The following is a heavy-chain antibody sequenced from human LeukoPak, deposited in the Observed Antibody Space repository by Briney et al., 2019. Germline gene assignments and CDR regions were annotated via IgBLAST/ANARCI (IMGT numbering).Heavy chain of an antibody. CDR3: ARAVADNTFDY. CDR1: DGSISSSSYY. Sequence: SETLSLTCNVPDGSISSSSYYWGWIRQPPGKGLEWIGHLYNSGSTNYNPSLRSRVTISVDTSKNQFSLRLSSVTAADTAVYYGARAVADNTFDYWGPGTLVTVSS. J-gene: IGHJ4*02. D-gene: IGHD1-1*01. V-gene: IGHV4-61*05. CDR2: LYNSGST.